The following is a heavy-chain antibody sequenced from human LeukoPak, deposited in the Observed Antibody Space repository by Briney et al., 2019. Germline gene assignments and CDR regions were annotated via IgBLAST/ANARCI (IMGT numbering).Heavy chain of an antibody. D-gene: IGHD3-22*01. CDR2: IHAGGGST. CDR3: AYYDSSGYYYGRLRY. J-gene: IGHJ4*02. CDR1: GFTFTDHA. V-gene: IGHV3-23*01. Sequence: GGSLRLSCAASGFTFTDHAMSRVRQTPDKGLEWVSSIHAGGGSTLYADSMKGRFTISRDNSKSTLFLQMNSLRADDTGLYFCAYYDSSGYYYGRLRYWGQGTPVTVSS.